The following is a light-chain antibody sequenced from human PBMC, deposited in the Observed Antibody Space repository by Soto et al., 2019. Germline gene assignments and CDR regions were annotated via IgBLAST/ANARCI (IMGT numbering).Light chain of an antibody. CDR1: QSVSSS. V-gene: IGKV3-11*01. CDR3: QQRTNWPPGVT. Sequence: IVLTQSPATLSLSPGERATLSCRASQSVSSSLACYQQKPCQPPRLLIYDASNRSTGIPPRFSGSGSGTYFPLTISSLDPEVFAVYYCQQRTNWPPGVTFGPGTKVHVK. J-gene: IGKJ3*01. CDR2: DAS.